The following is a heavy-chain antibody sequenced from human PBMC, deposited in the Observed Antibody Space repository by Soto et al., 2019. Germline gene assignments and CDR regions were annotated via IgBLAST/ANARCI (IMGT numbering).Heavy chain of an antibody. J-gene: IGHJ4*02. CDR3: ARADGGGPFDF. V-gene: IGHV3-23*01. D-gene: IGHD2-15*01. CDR2: ISGHGGDI. CDR1: GFIFSSYA. Sequence: EVQLLEFGGGLVRPGGSLRLSCAASGFIFSSYAMHWVRQAPGKGLEWVFGISGHGGDIYYADSVQGRFTISRDTATSTLYLQMDSLRADDTAVYYCARADGGGPFDFWGQGTLVTVSS.